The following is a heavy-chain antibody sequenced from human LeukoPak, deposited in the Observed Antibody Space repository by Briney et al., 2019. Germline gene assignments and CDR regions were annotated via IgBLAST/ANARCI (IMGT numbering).Heavy chain of an antibody. CDR2: IRSDGTKQ. CDR3: ACRPSDSDWGPFDY. J-gene: IGHJ4*02. V-gene: IGHV3-30*02. CDR1: GFTFSRHV. D-gene: IGHD5-12*01. Sequence: GGSLRLSCAASGFTFSRHVMHWVRQAPAKRLDWVAFIRSDGTKQDYADSLKGRFIISRDNSKKPLYLQMNSLRTEEPAVYFCACRPSDSDWGPFDYWGQGTLVTVSS.